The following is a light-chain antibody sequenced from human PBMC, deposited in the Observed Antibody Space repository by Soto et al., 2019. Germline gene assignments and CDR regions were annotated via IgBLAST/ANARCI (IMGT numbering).Light chain of an antibody. CDR2: AAS. V-gene: IGKV1-39*01. J-gene: IGKJ3*01. Sequence: DIQMTQSPSSLSASVGDRVTITCRASQSISSYLNWYQQKPGKAPKLLIYAASSLQSGVPSRFSGSGSGTDFNLTISSLQPDDFATYYCQQSYSTPFTFGPGTKVDIK. CDR3: QQSYSTPFT. CDR1: QSISSY.